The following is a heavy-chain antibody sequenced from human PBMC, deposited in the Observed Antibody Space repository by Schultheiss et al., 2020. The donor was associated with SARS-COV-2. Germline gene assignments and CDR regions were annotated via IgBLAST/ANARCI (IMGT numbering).Heavy chain of an antibody. CDR2: IYYSGST. CDR3: AGLLPGDY. CDR1: GGSISSYY. V-gene: IGHV4-59*04. D-gene: IGHD3-22*01. J-gene: IGHJ4*02. Sequence: SETLSLTCRVSGGSISSYYWSWIRQPPGKGLEWIGYIYYSGSTYYNPSLKSRVTISVDTSKNQFSLKLSSVTAADTAVYYCAGLLPGDYWGQGTLVTVSS.